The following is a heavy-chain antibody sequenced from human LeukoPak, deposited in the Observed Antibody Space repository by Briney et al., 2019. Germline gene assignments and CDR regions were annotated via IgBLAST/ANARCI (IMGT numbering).Heavy chain of an antibody. J-gene: IGHJ6*03. D-gene: IGHD2-15*01. CDR3: ARGGPRGLGLLGYCSGGSCYYMDV. CDR2: IDHSGSS. V-gene: IGHV4-34*01. Sequence: SETLSLTCAVYGGSFSGYYWSWIRQPPGKGLEWIGEIDHSGSSNYNPSLKSRVTISVDTSKNQFSLKLSSVTAADTAVYYCARGGPRGLGLLGYCSGGSCYYMDVWGKGTTVTVSS. CDR1: GGSFSGYY.